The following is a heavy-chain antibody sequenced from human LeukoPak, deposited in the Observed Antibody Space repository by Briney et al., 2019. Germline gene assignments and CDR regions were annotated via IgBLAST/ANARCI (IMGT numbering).Heavy chain of an antibody. CDR1: GFTFSSYW. D-gene: IGHD7-27*01. V-gene: IGHV3-21*01. J-gene: IGHJ4*02. CDR2: ISWNSGSI. CDR3: ARDHAVRPWGY. Sequence: GGSLRLSCAASGFTFSSYWMHWVRQAPGKGLEWVSGISWNSGSIGYADSVKGRFTISRDNAKNSLYLQMNSLRAEDTAVYYCARDHAVRPWGYWGQGTLVTVSS.